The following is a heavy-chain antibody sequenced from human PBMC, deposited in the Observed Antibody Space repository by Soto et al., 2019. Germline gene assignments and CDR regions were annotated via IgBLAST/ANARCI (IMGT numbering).Heavy chain of an antibody. D-gene: IGHD3-10*01. V-gene: IGHV1-18*01. Sequence: GSVKVSCKAFGYNFINYGITWVRQAPGQGLEWMGWIRVHNGNTNYAQKLQGRVTMTTDTSTSTAYMELRSLRSDDTAVYYCVRDLDGSGSYYTDYWGPGTLVTVSS. CDR2: IRVHNGNT. CDR3: VRDLDGSGSYYTDY. J-gene: IGHJ4*02. CDR1: GYNFINYG.